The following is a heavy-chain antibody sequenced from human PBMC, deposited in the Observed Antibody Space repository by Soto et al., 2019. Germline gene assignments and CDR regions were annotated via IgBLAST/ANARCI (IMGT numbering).Heavy chain of an antibody. D-gene: IGHD3-3*01. Sequence: SSDSWSAQQETGKGLEWMGWMNPNSGNTGYAQKFQGRVTMTRNTSISTAYMELSSLRSEDTAVYYCARGFERDLDFWSGYYGDYYYYYMDVWGKGTTVSVSS. CDR1: SSD. J-gene: IGHJ6*03. CDR3: ARGFERDLDFWSGYYGDYYYYYMDV. V-gene: IGHV1-8*01. CDR2: MNPNSGNT.